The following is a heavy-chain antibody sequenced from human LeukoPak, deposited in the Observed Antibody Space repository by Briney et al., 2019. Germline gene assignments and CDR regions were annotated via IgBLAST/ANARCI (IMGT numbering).Heavy chain of an antibody. Sequence: SQTLSLTCTVSGGSISSGRYYWRGIRQPAGKGLEWIGRIYTSGSTNYNPSLKSRVTISVDTSKNQFALKLSSVAAADTAVYCWARAREGRYFDYWGEGTLVTVSS. J-gene: IGHJ4*02. CDR2: IYTSGST. V-gene: IGHV4-61*02. CDR3: ARAREGRYFDY. CDR1: GGSISSGRYY.